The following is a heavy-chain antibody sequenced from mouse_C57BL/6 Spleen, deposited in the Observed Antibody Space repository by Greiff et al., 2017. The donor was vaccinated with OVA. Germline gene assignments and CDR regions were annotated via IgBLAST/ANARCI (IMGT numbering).Heavy chain of an antibody. Sequence: EVQLQESGPGLVKPSQSLSLTCSVTGYSITSGYYWNWIRQFPGNKLEWMGYISYDGSNNYNPSLKNRISITRDTSKNQFFLKLNSVTTEDTATYYCAREGGNLRYFDVWGTGTTVTVSS. D-gene: IGHD5-1*01. J-gene: IGHJ1*03. V-gene: IGHV3-6*01. CDR1: GYSITSGYY. CDR3: AREGGNLRYFDV. CDR2: ISYDGSN.